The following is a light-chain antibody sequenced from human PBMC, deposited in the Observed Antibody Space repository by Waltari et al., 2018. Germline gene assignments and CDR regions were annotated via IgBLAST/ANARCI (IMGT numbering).Light chain of an antibody. J-gene: IGKJ2*01. CDR1: HSISTS. CDR3: QQSYTTAYT. CDR2: VAS. V-gene: IGKV1-39*01. Sequence: IQMTQSPSSLSASVVDRVTITCRASHSISTSSNWYQQIPGKAPKLLIYVASTLQSGVPSRFSGSGSGTDFSLTISSLQPEDFATYYCQQSYTTAYTFGQGTKLEIK.